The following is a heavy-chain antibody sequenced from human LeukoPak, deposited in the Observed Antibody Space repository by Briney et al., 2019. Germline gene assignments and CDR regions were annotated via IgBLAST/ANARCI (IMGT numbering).Heavy chain of an antibody. CDR1: GGSISSSNW. Sequence: SETLSLTCAVSGGSISSSNWWSWVRQPPGKGLEWIGEIYHSGSTNYNPSLKSRVTISVDTSKNQFSLKLSSVTAADTAVHYCARQYIDILTGYHRGELYWYFDLWGRGTLVTVSS. CDR3: ARQYIDILTGYHRGELYWYFDL. V-gene: IGHV4-4*02. J-gene: IGHJ2*01. CDR2: IYHSGST. D-gene: IGHD3-9*01.